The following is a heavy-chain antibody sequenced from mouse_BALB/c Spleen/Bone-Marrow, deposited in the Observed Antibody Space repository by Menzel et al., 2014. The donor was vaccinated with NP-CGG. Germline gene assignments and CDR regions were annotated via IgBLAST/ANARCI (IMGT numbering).Heavy chain of an antibody. V-gene: IGHV5-17*02. Sequence: DVKLVESGGGLVQPGGSRKLSCAASGFTFSSFGMHWVRRTPEKGLEWVAYISSGSSTIYYADTVKGRFTISRDNPKNTLFLQVTSLRSEDTAMYYCTRGGNWDDFDYWGQGTTLTVSS. CDR1: GFTFSSFG. D-gene: IGHD4-1*01. J-gene: IGHJ2*01. CDR2: ISSGSSTI. CDR3: TRGGNWDDFDY.